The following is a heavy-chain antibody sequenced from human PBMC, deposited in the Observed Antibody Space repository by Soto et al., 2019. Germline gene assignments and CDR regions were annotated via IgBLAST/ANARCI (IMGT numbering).Heavy chain of an antibody. D-gene: IGHD6-6*01. CDR3: ARAFSSSLVGYYYYGMDV. CDR1: GYTFTGYY. Sequence: ASVKVSCKASGYTFTGYYMHWVRQAPGQGREWMGWINPNSGGTNCAQKFQGWVTMTRDTSISTAYMELSRLRSDDTAVYYCARAFSSSLVGYYYYGMDVWGQGXTVTVSS. CDR2: INPNSGGT. V-gene: IGHV1-2*04. J-gene: IGHJ6*02.